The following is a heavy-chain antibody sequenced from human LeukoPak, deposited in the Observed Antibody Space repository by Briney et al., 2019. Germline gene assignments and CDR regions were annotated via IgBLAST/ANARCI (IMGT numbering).Heavy chain of an antibody. CDR1: GFTFSSYT. Sequence: AGGSLRLSCAASGFTFSSYTMNWVRQAPGKGLEWVSGFRGSGGSTYYADSVKGRFTISRDNSKNTVYLQMNSLRAEDTAVYYCAKERGASDIWGQGTMVTVSS. J-gene: IGHJ3*02. CDR2: FRGSGGST. CDR3: AKERGASDI. D-gene: IGHD3-10*01. V-gene: IGHV3-23*01.